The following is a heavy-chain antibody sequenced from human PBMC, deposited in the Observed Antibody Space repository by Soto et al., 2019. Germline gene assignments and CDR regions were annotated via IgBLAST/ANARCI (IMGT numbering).Heavy chain of an antibody. J-gene: IGHJ5*02. V-gene: IGHV5-51*01. CDR2: IYPGDSDT. CDR1: GYSFTSYW. Sequence: PGESLKISCKGSGYSFTSYWIGWVRQMPGKGLEWMGIIYPGDSDTRYSPSFQGQVTISADKSISTAYLQWSSLKASGTAMCYCARLASYCSSTSCYGVDPWGQGTLVTVSS. D-gene: IGHD2-2*01. CDR3: ARLASYCSSTSCYGVDP.